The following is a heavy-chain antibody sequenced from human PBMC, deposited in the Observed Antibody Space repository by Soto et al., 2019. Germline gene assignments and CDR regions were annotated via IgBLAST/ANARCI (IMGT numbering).Heavy chain of an antibody. CDR3: ARRGDSSGYYSSWYYYGMDV. CDR1: GYSFTSYW. J-gene: IGHJ6*02. Sequence: GESLKISCKGSGYSFTSYWISWVRQMPGKGLEWMGRIDPSDSYTSYSPSFQGHVTISADKSISTAYLQWSSLKASDTAMYYCARRGDSSGYYSSWYYYGMDVWGQGTTVTVSS. D-gene: IGHD3-22*01. CDR2: IDPSDSYT. V-gene: IGHV5-10-1*01.